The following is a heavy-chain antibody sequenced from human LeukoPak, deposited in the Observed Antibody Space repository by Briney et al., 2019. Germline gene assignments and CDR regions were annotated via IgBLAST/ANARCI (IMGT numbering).Heavy chain of an antibody. V-gene: IGHV1-18*01. Sequence: ASVKVSCKASGYTFTSYGITWVRQAPGQGLEWMGWISPYNGNTNCAQKFQGRVTMTTDTSTTTAYMELRNLRSDDTAVYYCARGGISTWHYWGQGTLVTVSS. D-gene: IGHD6-13*01. CDR3: ARGGISTWHY. J-gene: IGHJ4*02. CDR1: GYTFTSYG. CDR2: ISPYNGNT.